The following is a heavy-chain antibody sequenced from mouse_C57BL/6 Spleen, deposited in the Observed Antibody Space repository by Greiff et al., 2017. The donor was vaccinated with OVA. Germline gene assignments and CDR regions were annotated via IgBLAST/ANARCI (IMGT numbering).Heavy chain of an antibody. CDR2: IWTGGGT. CDR1: GFSLTSYA. V-gene: IGHV2-9-1*01. D-gene: IGHD2-4*01. CDR3: ARSNYDYDRGVYAMDY. J-gene: IGHJ4*01. Sequence: QVHVKQSGPGLVAPSQSLSITCTVSGFSLTSYAISWVRQPPGKGLEWLGVIWTGGGTNYNSAHKSRLSISKDNSNSQVFLKMNRLQTDDTARYYCARSNYDYDRGVYAMDYWGQGTSVTVSS.